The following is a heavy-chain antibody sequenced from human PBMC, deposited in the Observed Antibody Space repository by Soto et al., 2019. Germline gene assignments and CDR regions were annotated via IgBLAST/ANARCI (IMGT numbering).Heavy chain of an antibody. D-gene: IGHD2-8*01. Sequence: QVQLVQSGAEVKKPGASVKVSCKASGYTFTSYGISWVRQAPGQGLEWMGWISAYNGNTNYAQKLQGRVTMTTDTSTSTAYMELRSLRSDDTAVYYYARARGLRVYAMDPTDTSHYNWFDPWGQGTLVTVSS. CDR2: ISAYNGNT. V-gene: IGHV1-18*01. J-gene: IGHJ5*02. CDR1: GYTFTSYG. CDR3: ARARGLRVYAMDPTDTSHYNWFDP.